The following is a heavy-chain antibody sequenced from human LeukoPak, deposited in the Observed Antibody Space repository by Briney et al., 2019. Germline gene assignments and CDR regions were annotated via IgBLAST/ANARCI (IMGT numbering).Heavy chain of an antibody. J-gene: IGHJ5*02. Sequence: SETLSLTCGVYDESFSGPYWSWIRQPPGKGLEWIGEINDGGYTNYNPSLESRVTLSVDTSKKQFPLKLSSVTAADTAVYYCASAFGNVRGLTWGQGTLVTVSS. V-gene: IGHV4-34*01. CDR1: DESFSGPY. D-gene: IGHD3-10*01. CDR3: ASAFGNVRGLT. CDR2: INDGGYT.